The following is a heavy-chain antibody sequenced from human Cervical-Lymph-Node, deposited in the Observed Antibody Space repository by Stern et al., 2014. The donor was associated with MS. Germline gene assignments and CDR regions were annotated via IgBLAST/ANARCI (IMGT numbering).Heavy chain of an antibody. J-gene: IGHJ5*02. Sequence: VQLVESGAEVKKPGSSVKVSCKASGGTFRHYATSWVRQAPGKGLEWMGGIIPMIGTANYGQRFQGRLTITADESTSTTYMELSSLNSEDTSVYYCARGAYCGADCYSEFGLASWGQGTLVTVSS. V-gene: IGHV1-69*01. D-gene: IGHD2-21*02. CDR3: ARGAYCGADCYSEFGLAS. CDR2: IIPMIGTA. CDR1: GGTFRHYA.